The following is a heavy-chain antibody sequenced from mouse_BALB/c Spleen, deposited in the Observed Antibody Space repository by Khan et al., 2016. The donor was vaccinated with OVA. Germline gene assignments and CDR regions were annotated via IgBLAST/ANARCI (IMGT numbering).Heavy chain of an antibody. CDR1: GFTFTDYY. CDR2: IRNKANGYTS. Sequence: EVELVESGGGLVQPGGSLRLSCATSGFTFTDYYMSWVRQPPGKALEWLGFIRNKANGYTSEYSASVKGPFTISRDTSPSILYLQMNTLRAEDSATYYCARVSPGLFRFAYWGQGTLVTVCA. V-gene: IGHV7-3*02. CDR3: ARVSPGLFRFAY. J-gene: IGHJ3*01. D-gene: IGHD3-1*01.